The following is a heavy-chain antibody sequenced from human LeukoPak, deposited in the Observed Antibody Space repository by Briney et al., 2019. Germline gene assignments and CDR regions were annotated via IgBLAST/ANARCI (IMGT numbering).Heavy chain of an antibody. D-gene: IGHD5-12*01. CDR1: GGSISSSNW. V-gene: IGHV4-4*02. CDR3: ARVLVPAALARGYSGYRPTWAFDI. Sequence: PSETLSLTCAVSGGSISSSNWWSWVRQPPGKGLEWIGEIYHSGSTNYNPSLKSRVTISVDKSKNQFSLKLSSVTAADTAVYYCARVLVPAALARGYSGYRPTWAFDIWGQGTMVTVSS. J-gene: IGHJ3*02. CDR2: IYHSGST.